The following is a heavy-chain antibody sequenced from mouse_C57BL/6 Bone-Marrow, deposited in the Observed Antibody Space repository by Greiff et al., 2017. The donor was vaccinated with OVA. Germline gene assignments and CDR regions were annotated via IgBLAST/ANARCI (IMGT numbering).Heavy chain of an antibody. J-gene: IGHJ4*01. CDR1: GYTFTDYE. Sequence: QVQLQQSGAELVRPGASVTLSCKASGYTFTDYEMHWVKQTPVHGLEWIGAIDPETGGTAYNQKFKGKAILTADKSSSTAYMELRSLTSEDSAVDYCTREGGYAMDYWCQGTAVTVSA. CDR3: TREGGYAMDY. CDR2: IDPETGGT. V-gene: IGHV1-15*01.